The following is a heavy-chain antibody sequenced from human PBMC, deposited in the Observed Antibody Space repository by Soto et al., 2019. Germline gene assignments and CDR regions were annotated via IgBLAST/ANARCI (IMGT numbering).Heavy chain of an antibody. J-gene: IGHJ4*02. CDR3: ARLGGYYQAFDQ. CDR1: GGSMNTYY. Sequence: SETLSLTCAVSGGSMNTYYWGWFRQPPGKGLEWIGYIYYSGTTTYSPSLKSRVTIAVDTSKNQFSLKLNSVTAADTAVYYCARLGGYYQAFDQWGQGSLVTVSS. CDR2: IYYSGTT. V-gene: IGHV4-59*08. D-gene: IGHD3-22*01.